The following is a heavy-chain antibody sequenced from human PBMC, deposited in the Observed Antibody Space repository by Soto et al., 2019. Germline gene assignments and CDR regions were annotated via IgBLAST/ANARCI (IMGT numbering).Heavy chain of an antibody. CDR1: GYSFTSYW. CDR3: AAEWEPYYFDY. CDR2: IDPSDSYT. D-gene: IGHD1-26*01. V-gene: IGHV5-10-1*01. Sequence: GESLKSSGNGSGYSFTSYWISWVRQMPGKGLEWMGRIDPSDSYTNYSPSFQGHVTISADKSISTAYLQWSSLKASDNAMYYCAAEWEPYYFDYWGQGTLVPVSP. J-gene: IGHJ4*02.